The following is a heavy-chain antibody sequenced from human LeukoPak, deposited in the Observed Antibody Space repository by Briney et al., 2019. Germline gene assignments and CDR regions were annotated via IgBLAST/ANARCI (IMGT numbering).Heavy chain of an antibody. CDR2: IIPIFGTA. D-gene: IGHD2-2*02. CDR3: ARETMRYCSSTSCYKGEFDY. J-gene: IGHJ4*02. CDR1: GGTFSSYA. V-gene: IGHV1-69*13. Sequence: SVKVSCKASGGTFSSYAISWVRQAPGQGLEWMGGIIPIFGTANYAQKFQGRVTITADESTSTAYMELSSLRSEDTALYYCARETMRYCSSTSCYKGEFDYWGQGTLVTVSS.